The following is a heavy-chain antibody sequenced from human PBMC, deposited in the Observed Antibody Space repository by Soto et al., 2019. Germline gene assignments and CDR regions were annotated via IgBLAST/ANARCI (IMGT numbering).Heavy chain of an antibody. CDR1: GFTFSSYA. J-gene: IGHJ4*02. D-gene: IGHD5-12*01. CDR3: ARGGDGYNFVYFDY. V-gene: IGHV3-30-3*01. Sequence: QVQLVESGGGVVQPGRSLRLSCAASGFTFSSYAMHWVRQAPGKGLEWVAVISYDGSNKHYADSVKGRFTISRDNSKNTLYLQMNSLRAEDTAVYYCARGGDGYNFVYFDYWGQGTLVTVSS. CDR2: ISYDGSNK.